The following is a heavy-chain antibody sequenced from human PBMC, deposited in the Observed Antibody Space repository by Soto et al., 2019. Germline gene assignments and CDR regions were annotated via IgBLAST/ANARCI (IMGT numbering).Heavy chain of an antibody. CDR1: GFTFSIYA. CDR3: AKGGDLKQWLEHCDY. Sequence: EVQLLESGGGLVQPGGSLRLSCAASGFTFSIYAMTWVRQAPGKGLEWVSAIRGDDGRTFYADSVKGRFTISRDNSKDTLYLQMNSLRAEETAVYYCAKGGDLKQWLEHCDYWGQGTLVTVSS. CDR2: IRGDDGRT. V-gene: IGHV3-23*01. J-gene: IGHJ4*02. D-gene: IGHD6-19*01.